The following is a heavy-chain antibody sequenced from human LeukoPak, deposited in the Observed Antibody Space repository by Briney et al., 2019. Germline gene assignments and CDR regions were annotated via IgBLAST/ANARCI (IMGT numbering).Heavy chain of an antibody. CDR3: ARAPITIFGVVLGTWFDP. Sequence: EASVKVSCKASGYTFTGYYMHWVRQAPGQGLEWMGWINPNSGGTNYAQKFQGRVTMTRDTSISTAYMELSRLRSDDTAVYYCARAPITIFGVVLGTWFDPWGQGTLVTVSS. D-gene: IGHD3-3*01. V-gene: IGHV1-2*02. CDR1: GYTFTGYY. CDR2: INPNSGGT. J-gene: IGHJ5*02.